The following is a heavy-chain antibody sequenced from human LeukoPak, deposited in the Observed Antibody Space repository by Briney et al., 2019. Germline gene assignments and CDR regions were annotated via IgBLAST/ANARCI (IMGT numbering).Heavy chain of an antibody. J-gene: IGHJ4*02. V-gene: IGHV6-1*01. Sequence: SQTLSLTCAISGDSVSSNSAAWNWIRQSPSSGLEWLGRTYYRSKWYNDYAVSVKSRITVNPDTSRNQFSLHLNSVTPEDTAVYYCARSAGGTVDYWGQGTLVTVSS. CDR3: ARSAGGTVDY. CDR1: GDSVSSNSAA. CDR2: TYYRSKWYN. D-gene: IGHD6-13*01.